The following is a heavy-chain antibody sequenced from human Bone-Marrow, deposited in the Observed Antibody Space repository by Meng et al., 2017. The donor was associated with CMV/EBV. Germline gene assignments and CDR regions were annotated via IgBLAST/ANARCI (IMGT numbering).Heavy chain of an antibody. CDR1: GGTFSSYA. V-gene: IGHV1-69*04. D-gene: IGHD3-10*01. CDR2: IMPILGIT. J-gene: IGHJ4*02. CDR3: ARNKNAFGSFSDH. Sequence: SVKVSGKASGGTFSSYAISWVRQAPGQGLEWMGRIMPILGITDYAQRFKGRVTITADDSATTAYMFLNSLRSEDTAVYYCARNKNAFGSFSDHCGQGTLVTASS.